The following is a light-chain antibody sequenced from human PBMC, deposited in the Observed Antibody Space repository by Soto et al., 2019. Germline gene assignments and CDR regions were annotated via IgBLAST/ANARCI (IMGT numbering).Light chain of an antibody. Sequence: EIVVTQSPATLSVSPGERATLSCRASQSVGTHLAWYQQKPGQAPRLLIYGASSRATGIPDRFSGSGSGTDFTLTISRLEPEDFAVYYCQQYVSTPLTFGGGTKVDI. CDR2: GAS. V-gene: IGKV3-20*01. CDR3: QQYVSTPLT. CDR1: QSVGTH. J-gene: IGKJ4*01.